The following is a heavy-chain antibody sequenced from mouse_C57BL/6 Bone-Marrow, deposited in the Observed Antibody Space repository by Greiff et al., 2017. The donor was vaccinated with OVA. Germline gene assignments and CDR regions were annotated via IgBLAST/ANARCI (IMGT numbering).Heavy chain of an antibody. Sequence: EVQLVESGGGLVQPGGSLKLSCAASGFTFSDYGMAWVRQAPRKGPEWVAFISNLAYSIYYADTVTGRFTISRENAKNTLYLEMSSLRSEDTAMYYCARRDDSSYNWYFDVWGTGTTVTVSS. CDR1: GFTFSDYG. J-gene: IGHJ1*03. CDR2: ISNLAYSI. D-gene: IGHD1-1*01. V-gene: IGHV5-15*01. CDR3: ARRDDSSYNWYFDV.